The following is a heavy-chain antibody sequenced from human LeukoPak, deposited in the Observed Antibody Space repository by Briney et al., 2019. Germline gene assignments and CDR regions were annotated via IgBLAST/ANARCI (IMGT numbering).Heavy chain of an antibody. Sequence: MSSETLSLTCTISGGSVSDYYWSWIRQSPGKGLEWIGYIYHTGSTSYSRSLKSRVTISADTSQNQFSLKLSSVTAADTAVYYCASRKLGNDYWGQGTLVTVSS. CDR2: IYHTGST. V-gene: IGHV4-59*02. J-gene: IGHJ4*02. D-gene: IGHD7-27*01. CDR3: ASRKLGNDY. CDR1: GGSVSDYY.